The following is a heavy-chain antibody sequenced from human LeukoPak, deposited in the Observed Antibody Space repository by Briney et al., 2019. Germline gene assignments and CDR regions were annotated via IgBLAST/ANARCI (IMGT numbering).Heavy chain of an antibody. D-gene: IGHD4-23*01. CDR1: GGSFSGYY. J-gene: IGHJ4*02. CDR2: INHSGST. Sequence: SETLSLTCAVYGGSFSGYYWSWIRQPPGEGLEWIGEINHSGSTNYNPSLKSRVTISVDTSKNQFSLKLSCVPAAERAVYYCARGGTYGGNGSTALEYWGQGNLVTVSS. V-gene: IGHV4-34*01. CDR3: ARGGTYGGNGSTALEY.